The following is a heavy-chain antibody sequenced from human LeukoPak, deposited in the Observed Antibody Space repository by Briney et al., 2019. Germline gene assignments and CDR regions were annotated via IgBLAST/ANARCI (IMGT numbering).Heavy chain of an antibody. CDR1: GFTFSSYA. CDR2: IIGSGGST. D-gene: IGHD2-2*03. V-gene: IGHV3-23*01. CDR3: AKFGYCSSTSCSKGHYYYYYYGMDV. J-gene: IGHJ6*02. Sequence: GGSLRLSCAASGFTFSSYAMSWVRQAPGKGLGWVSAIIGSGGSTYYADSVKGRFTISRDNSKNTLYLQMNSLRAEDTAVYYCAKFGYCSSTSCSKGHYYYYYYGMDVWGQGPTVTVSS.